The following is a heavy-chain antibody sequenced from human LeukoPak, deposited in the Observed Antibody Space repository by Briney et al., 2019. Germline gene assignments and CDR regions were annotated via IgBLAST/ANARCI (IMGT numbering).Heavy chain of an antibody. D-gene: IGHD1-7*01. Sequence: GGSLRLSCAASGFTFSSYAMSWVRQAPGKGLEWVSAISGSGGSTYYADSVKGRFTISRDNSKNTLYLQMNSLRAEDTAVYYCAKDQTRGLKEDPFDYWGQGTLVTVSS. CDR2: ISGSGGST. J-gene: IGHJ4*02. V-gene: IGHV3-23*01. CDR3: AKDQTRGLKEDPFDY. CDR1: GFTFSSYA.